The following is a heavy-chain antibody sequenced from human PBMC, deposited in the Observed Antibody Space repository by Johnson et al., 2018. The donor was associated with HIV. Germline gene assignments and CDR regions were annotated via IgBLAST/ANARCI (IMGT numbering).Heavy chain of an antibody. CDR1: GFTFSNYG. CDR2: IRYDGSDK. Sequence: QMQLVESGGGVVQPGTSLRLSCAASGFTFSNYGMHWVRQAPGKGLEWVAFIRYDGSDKYYEDSVKGRFTVSRDNSKNSLYLQMNSLRAEDTALYYCARGSIMITFGGVIPDAFDIWGQGTLVIVSS. V-gene: IGHV3-33*01. D-gene: IGHD3-16*02. J-gene: IGHJ3*02. CDR3: ARGSIMITFGGVIPDAFDI.